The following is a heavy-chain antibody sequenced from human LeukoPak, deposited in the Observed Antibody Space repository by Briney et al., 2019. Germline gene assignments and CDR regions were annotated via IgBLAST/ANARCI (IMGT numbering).Heavy chain of an antibody. J-gene: IGHJ4*02. CDR2: IKSDGSYR. V-gene: IGHV3-74*01. CDR3: VTGGSGYFTH. Sequence: GGSLRLSCVASGFTISSYWMHWVRQAPGKGLVWVSRIKSDGSYRTYADSVEGRFTISRDNAKNTLYLQLNSLRAEDTAVYYCVTGGSGYFTHWGQGTLVNVSS. D-gene: IGHD3-3*01. CDR1: GFTISSYW.